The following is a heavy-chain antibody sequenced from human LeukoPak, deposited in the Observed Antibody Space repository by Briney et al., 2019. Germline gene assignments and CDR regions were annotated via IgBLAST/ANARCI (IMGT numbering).Heavy chain of an antibody. J-gene: IGHJ4*02. CDR2: INSDGSSA. CDR1: GFTFSTYW. Sequence: PGGSLRLSCTASGFTFSTYWMHWVRHAPGRGLVWVSRINSDGSSAIYADSVKGRFTISRDNDKNTLYLQMNSLRAEDTALYYCVRADSTSSFDHWGQGTLVTVSS. CDR3: VRADSTSSFDH. V-gene: IGHV3-74*01. D-gene: IGHD2-2*01.